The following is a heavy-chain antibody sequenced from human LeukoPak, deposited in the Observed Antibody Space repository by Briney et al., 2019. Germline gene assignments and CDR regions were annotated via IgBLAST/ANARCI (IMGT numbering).Heavy chain of an antibody. J-gene: IGHJ4*02. CDR1: GGSISSYY. Sequence: PSETLSLTCTVSGGSISSYYWSWIRQPPGKGLEWIGYIYYSGSTNYNPSLKSRVTISADTSKNQFSLKLSSVTAADTAVYYCARMPRWDGYDLDYWGQGTLVTVSS. CDR2: IYYSGST. V-gene: IGHV4-59*01. CDR3: ARMPRWDGYDLDY. D-gene: IGHD5-12*01.